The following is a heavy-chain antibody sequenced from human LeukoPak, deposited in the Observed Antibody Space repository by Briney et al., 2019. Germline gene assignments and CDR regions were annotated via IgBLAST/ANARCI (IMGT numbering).Heavy chain of an antibody. J-gene: IGHJ4*02. CDR3: ATDEASSGSYDY. D-gene: IGHD1-26*01. CDR1: GYTLTELS. Sequence: ASVKVSCKVSGYTLTELSMHWVRQAPGKGLERMGGFDPEDGETIYAQKFQGRVTMTEDTSTDTAYMELSSLRSEDTAVYYCATDEASSGSYDYWGQGTLVNVSS. V-gene: IGHV1-24*01. CDR2: FDPEDGET.